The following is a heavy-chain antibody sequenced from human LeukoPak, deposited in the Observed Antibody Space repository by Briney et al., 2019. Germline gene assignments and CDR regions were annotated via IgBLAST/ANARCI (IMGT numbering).Heavy chain of an antibody. D-gene: IGHD3-10*02. Sequence: SQTLSLTCGISGDSVSSKIAAWNWIRQSPSRGLEWLGRTYYTAKWYNEYAVSMKSRITINPDTSKKQLSLHLNSVTTAATAVYYCTREQLWSGPNRFDTWGQGTLVTVSS. CDR1: GDSVSSKIAA. CDR2: TYYTAKWYN. CDR3: TREQLWSGPNRFDT. V-gene: IGHV6-1*01. J-gene: IGHJ5*02.